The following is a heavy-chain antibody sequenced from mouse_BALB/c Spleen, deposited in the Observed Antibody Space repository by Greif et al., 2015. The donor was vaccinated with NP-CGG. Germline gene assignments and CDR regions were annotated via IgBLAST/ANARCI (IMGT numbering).Heavy chain of an antibody. D-gene: IGHD1-1*01. CDR1: GYTFTSYY. Sequence: QVQLQQSGAELVKPGASVKLSCKASGYTFTSYYMYWVKQRPGQGLEWIGEINPSNGGTNFNEKFKSKATLTVDKSSSTAYMQLSSLTSEDSAVYYCTRRITTVVAPYAMDYWGQGTSVTVSS. J-gene: IGHJ4*01. CDR2: INPSNGGT. CDR3: TRRITTVVAPYAMDY. V-gene: IGHV1S81*02.